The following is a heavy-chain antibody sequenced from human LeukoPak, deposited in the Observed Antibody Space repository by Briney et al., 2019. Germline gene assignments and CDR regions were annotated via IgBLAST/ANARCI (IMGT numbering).Heavy chain of an antibody. D-gene: IGHD3-10*02. CDR3: AELGITMIGGV. V-gene: IGHV3-7*01. Sequence: GGSLRLSCVASGFTFSTYWMTWVRQAPGKGLEWVANIRQDGGDMHYVDSVKGRFTISRDNAKNSLFLQMNSLRAEDTAGYYCAELGITMIGGVWGKGTTVTISS. CDR1: GFTFSTYW. J-gene: IGHJ6*04. CDR2: IRQDGGDM.